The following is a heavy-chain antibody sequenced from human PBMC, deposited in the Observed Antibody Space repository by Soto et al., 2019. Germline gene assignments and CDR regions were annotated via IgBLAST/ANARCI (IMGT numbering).Heavy chain of an antibody. CDR1: GGTFSSCA. CDR3: ARDLVSAGMDV. CDR2: IIPIFGTA. Sequence: ASVKVSCKASGGTFSSCASSWVRQAPGQGLEWMGGIIPIFGTANYAQKFQGRVTITADESTSTAYMELSSLRSEDTAVYYCARDLVSAGMDVWGQGTTVTVSS. J-gene: IGHJ6*02. D-gene: IGHD3-3*01. V-gene: IGHV1-69*13.